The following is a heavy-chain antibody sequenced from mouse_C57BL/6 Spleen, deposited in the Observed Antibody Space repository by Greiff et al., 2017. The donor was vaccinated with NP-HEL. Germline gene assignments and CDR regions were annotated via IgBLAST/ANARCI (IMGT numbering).Heavy chain of an antibody. D-gene: IGHD1-1*01. CDR3: ARGDYYGSSYYAMDY. Sequence: VQLQQSGPELVKPGASVKMSCKASGYTFTDYNMHWVKQSHGKSLEWIGYINTNNGGTSYNQKVKGKAKLTLNKSSSTADRELRSLTSEDSAVYYCARGDYYGSSYYAMDYWGQGTSVTVSS. CDR2: INTNNGGT. V-gene: IGHV1-22*01. CDR1: GYTFTDYN. J-gene: IGHJ4*01.